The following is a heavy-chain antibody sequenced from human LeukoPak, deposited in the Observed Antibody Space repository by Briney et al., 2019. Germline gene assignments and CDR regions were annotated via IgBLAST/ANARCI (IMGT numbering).Heavy chain of an antibody. D-gene: IGHD4-11*01. CDR2: IYSGGST. CDR3: AREADYNDYAIVN. V-gene: IGHV3-66*01. J-gene: IGHJ4*02. CDR1: GFTVSSNY. Sequence: GGSLRLSCAASGFTVSSNYMSWVRQAPGKGLEWVSVIYSGGSTYYADSVKGRFTISRDHSKNTLYLQMNSLRAEDTAVYYCAREADYNDYAIVNWGQGTLVTVSS.